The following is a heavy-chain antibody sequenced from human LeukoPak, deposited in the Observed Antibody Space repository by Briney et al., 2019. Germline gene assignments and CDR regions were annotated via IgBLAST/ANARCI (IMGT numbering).Heavy chain of an antibody. CDR3: ARSIAVAGTLDRSRYYYMDV. J-gene: IGHJ6*03. D-gene: IGHD6-19*01. Sequence: ASVKVSCKASGYTFTSYDISWVRQAPGQGLEWMGWISAYNGNTNYAQKLQGRVTMTTDTSTSTAYVELRSLRSDDTAVYYCARSIAVAGTLDRSRYYYMDVWGKGTTVTISS. CDR2: ISAYNGNT. V-gene: IGHV1-18*01. CDR1: GYTFTSYD.